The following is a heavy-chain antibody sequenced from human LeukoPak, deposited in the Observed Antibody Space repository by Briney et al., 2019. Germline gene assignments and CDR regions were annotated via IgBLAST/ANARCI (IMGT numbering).Heavy chain of an antibody. CDR2: IRGGAGST. CDR1: GFTFSSYA. CDR3: AKDGGSGMGFDP. J-gene: IGHJ5*02. Sequence: PGGSLRLSCAASGFTFSSYAMSWVRQAPGRGLEWVSAIRGGAGSTFYADSVRGRFTFFTDNSKNTLYLQMNSLRDEDAAIYYCAKDGGSGMGFDPWGQGTLVTVSS. V-gene: IGHV3-23*01. D-gene: IGHD3-10*01.